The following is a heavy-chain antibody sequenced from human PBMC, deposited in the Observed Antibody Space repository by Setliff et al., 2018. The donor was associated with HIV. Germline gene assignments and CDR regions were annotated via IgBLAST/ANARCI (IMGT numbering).Heavy chain of an antibody. V-gene: IGHV1-8*03. J-gene: IGHJ4*02. D-gene: IGHD2-21*02. CDR1: GYTFTSYD. CDR3: ARGIFRGRGGNSHFDY. CDR2: MNPNSGNT. Sequence: ASVKVSCKASGYTFTSYDINWVRQATGQGLEWMGWMNPNSGNTGYAQKFQGRVTITRNTSISTAYMELSSLRSEDTAVYYCARGIFRGRGGNSHFDYWGQGTLVTVS.